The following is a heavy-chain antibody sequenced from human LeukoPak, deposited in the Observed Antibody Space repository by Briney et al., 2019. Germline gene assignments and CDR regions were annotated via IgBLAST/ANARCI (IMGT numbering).Heavy chain of an antibody. Sequence: ASLKLSSKPSGYTFTSDGISWVRRAPGQGREWMGWISAYNGNTNYAQKLQGRVTITTDTSTSTAYMELRSLRSDDTAVYYCARAPPYSHPFDPWGQGTLVTVSS. D-gene: IGHD2-21*01. V-gene: IGHV1-18*01. CDR3: ARAPPYSHPFDP. CDR1: GYTFTSDG. CDR2: ISAYNGNT. J-gene: IGHJ5*02.